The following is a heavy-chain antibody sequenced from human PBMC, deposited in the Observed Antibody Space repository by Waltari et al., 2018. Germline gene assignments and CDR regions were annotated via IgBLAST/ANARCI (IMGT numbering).Heavy chain of an antibody. CDR3: AKDMKSYYDSSGYVAGVLDWYFDL. Sequence: EVQLVESGGGLVQPGRSLRLSCAASGFTFDDYAMHWVRQAPGKGLEWVSGISWNSGSIGYADSVKGRFTISRDNAKNSLYLQMNSLGAEDTALYYCAKDMKSYYDSSGYVAGVLDWYFDLWGRGTLVTVSS. V-gene: IGHV3-9*01. J-gene: IGHJ2*01. D-gene: IGHD3-22*01. CDR2: ISWNSGSI. CDR1: GFTFDDYA.